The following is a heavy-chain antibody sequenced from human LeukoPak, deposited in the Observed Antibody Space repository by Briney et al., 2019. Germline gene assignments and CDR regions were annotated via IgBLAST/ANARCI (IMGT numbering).Heavy chain of an antibody. CDR3: ARALYCTTTSCPLRL. CDR1: GGSISSYY. D-gene: IGHD2-2*01. J-gene: IGHJ4*02. V-gene: IGHV4-59*01. Sequence: PSETLSLTCTVSGGSISSYYWSWIRQPPGKGLEWIGYIFYSGSTNYNPSLKSRVTISVDTSKNQFSLKLSSVTAADTAVYYCARALYCTTTSCPLRLWGQGTLVTVSS. CDR2: IFYSGST.